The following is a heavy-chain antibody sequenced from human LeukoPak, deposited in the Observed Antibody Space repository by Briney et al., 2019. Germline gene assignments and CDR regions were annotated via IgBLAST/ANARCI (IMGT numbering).Heavy chain of an antibody. CDR3: ARGSSGWPYQDAFDI. J-gene: IGHJ3*02. CDR2: MNPNSGNT. CDR1: GYTFTSYG. D-gene: IGHD6-19*01. Sequence: ASVKVSCKASGYTFTSYGISWVRQATGQGLEWMGWMNPNSGNTGYAQRFQGRLTMTRNTSINTAYMELSSLRSEDTAVYYCARGSSGWPYQDAFDIWGQGTMVTVSS. V-gene: IGHV1-8*02.